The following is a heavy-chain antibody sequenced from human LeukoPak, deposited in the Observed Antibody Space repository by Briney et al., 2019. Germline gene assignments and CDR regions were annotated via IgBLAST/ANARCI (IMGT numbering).Heavy chain of an antibody. D-gene: IGHD3-10*01. J-gene: IGHJ4*02. Sequence: SETLSLTCTVSGGSISSSSYYWSWIRQPPGKGLEWIGYIYHSGSTYYNPSLKSRVTISVDRSKNQFSLKLSSVTAADTAVYYCARDDEGSGSYYWGQGTLVTVSS. CDR2: IYHSGST. CDR1: GGSISSSSYY. CDR3: ARDDEGSGSYY. V-gene: IGHV4-30-2*01.